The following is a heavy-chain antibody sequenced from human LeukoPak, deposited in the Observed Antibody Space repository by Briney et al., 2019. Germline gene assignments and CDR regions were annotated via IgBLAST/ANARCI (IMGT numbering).Heavy chain of an antibody. D-gene: IGHD2-15*01. CDR2: IYYSGDT. CDR3: ARGPSLVVVAATNWFDP. Sequence: SETLSLTCTVSGGSISSGDYYWSWIRQPPGKGLEWIGYIYYSGDTYSNPSLKSRVTISVDTSKNQFSLKLSSVTAADTAVYYCARGPSLVVVAATNWFDPWGQGTLVTVSS. V-gene: IGHV4-30-4*01. CDR1: GGSISSGDYY. J-gene: IGHJ5*02.